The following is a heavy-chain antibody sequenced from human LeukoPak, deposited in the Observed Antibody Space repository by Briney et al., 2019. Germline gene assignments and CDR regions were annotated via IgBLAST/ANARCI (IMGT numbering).Heavy chain of an antibody. Sequence: GASLIISYTCSCYSFTNYMIGWLRPLAGKVQEWVGIIYPGDSETCYSPSFQDQVTISADKSISTAYLQGSSLEASDTAKYDGARHDDAFDIWGHGTMVTVSS. CDR1: CYSFTNYM. J-gene: IGHJ3*02. CDR3: ARHDDAFDI. V-gene: IGHV5-51*01. CDR2: IYPGDSET.